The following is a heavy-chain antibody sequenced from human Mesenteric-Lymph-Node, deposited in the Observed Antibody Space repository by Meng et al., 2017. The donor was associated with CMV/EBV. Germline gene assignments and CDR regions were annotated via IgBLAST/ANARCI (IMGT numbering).Heavy chain of an antibody. CDR2: VYYGGNT. V-gene: IGHV4-39*01. J-gene: IGHJ4*01. D-gene: IGHD2/OR15-2a*01. CDR3: ARLWNSAFFYYFDY. Sequence: SGDSIVGCDYYWAWLRQPPGKGLEWIGTVYYGGNTYYNPSLKSRLTISVDTSKNRFSLRLTSVTAADTALYFCARLWNSAFFYYFDYWGPGTLVTVSS. CDR1: GDSIVGCDYY.